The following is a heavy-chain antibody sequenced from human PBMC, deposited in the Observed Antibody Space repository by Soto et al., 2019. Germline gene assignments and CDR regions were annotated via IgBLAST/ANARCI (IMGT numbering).Heavy chain of an antibody. CDR2: IHPADSDT. CDR3: ARRFGSGSGMAV. Sequence: PVESLKISCKGAGYSFTNYWIAWVRQMSGKSLEWMGMIHPADSDTRYSPSFQGQVTFSVDKSITTAYLQWSSLEASDSPTYYCARRFGSGSGMAVWGQGTTVPVS. CDR1: GYSFTNYW. D-gene: IGHD6-19*01. J-gene: IGHJ6*02. V-gene: IGHV5-51*01.